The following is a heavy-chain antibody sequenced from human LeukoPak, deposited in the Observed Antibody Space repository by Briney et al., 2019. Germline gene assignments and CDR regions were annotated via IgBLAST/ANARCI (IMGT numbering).Heavy chain of an antibody. CDR1: GGSFNRYS. CDR2: INHSGIT. V-gene: IGHV4-34*01. Sequence: SETLSLTCAVYGGSFNRYSWNWIRQPPGKGLEWIGEINHSGITNYNPSLKSRLTISVDTSKNQFSLRLTSVTAADTAVYYCARRGVAVSTWGQGTPVPVSS. CDR3: ARRGVAVST. J-gene: IGHJ5*02. D-gene: IGHD3-10*01.